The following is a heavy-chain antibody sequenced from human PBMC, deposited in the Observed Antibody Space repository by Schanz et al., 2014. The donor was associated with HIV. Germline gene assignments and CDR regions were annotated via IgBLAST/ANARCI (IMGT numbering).Heavy chain of an antibody. J-gene: IGHJ4*02. CDR2: ISESGGRK. CDR3: AKVAIHSSGWLPFDY. V-gene: IGHV3-23*04. CDR1: GFAFNNYA. D-gene: IGHD6-19*01. Sequence: DVQLVESGGGFVQPGGSLRLSCAASGFAFNNYAMTWVRQAPGKGLEWVSSISESGGRKYYADSVNGRFTISRDNSKNTLYLQMNSLGAEDTAVYYCAKVAIHSSGWLPFDYWGQGTLVTVSP.